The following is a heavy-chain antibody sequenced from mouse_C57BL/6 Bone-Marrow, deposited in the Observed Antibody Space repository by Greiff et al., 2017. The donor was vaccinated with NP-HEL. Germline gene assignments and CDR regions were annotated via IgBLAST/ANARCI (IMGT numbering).Heavy chain of an antibody. Sequence: QVQLQQPGAELVKPGASVKLSCKASGYTFTSYWMHWVKQRPGQGLEWIGMIHPNSGSTNYNEKFKSKATLTVEKSSSTAYMQLSSLASEDAAVYYGAREEYYYGSLYAMDYWGQGTSVTVSS. CDR1: GYTFTSYW. J-gene: IGHJ4*01. V-gene: IGHV1-64*01. D-gene: IGHD1-1*01. CDR3: AREEYYYGSLYAMDY. CDR2: IHPNSGST.